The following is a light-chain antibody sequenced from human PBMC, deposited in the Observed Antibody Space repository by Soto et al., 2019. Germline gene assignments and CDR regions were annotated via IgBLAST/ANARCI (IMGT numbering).Light chain of an antibody. J-gene: IGLJ2*01. Sequence: QSVLTQPRSVSGSPGQSVTISCAGSSADVGGYDFVSWYKQHPGKAPKLIISDVSKRPSGVPDRFSGSKSGSTASLTISGLQAEDEADYYCATWDESLNGVIFGGGTKLTVL. CDR3: ATWDESLNGVI. V-gene: IGLV2-11*01. CDR1: SADVGGYDF. CDR2: DVS.